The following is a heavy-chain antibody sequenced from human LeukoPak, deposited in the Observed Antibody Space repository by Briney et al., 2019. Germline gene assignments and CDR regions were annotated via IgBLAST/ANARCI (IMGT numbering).Heavy chain of an antibody. J-gene: IGHJ6*02. CDR1: GGSVSSVSYY. CDR3: ARDLSVANDDYYYYGMDV. V-gene: IGHV4-61*01. D-gene: IGHD6-19*01. Sequence: SETLSLTCTVSGGSVSSVSYYWSWIRQPPGKGLEWIGYIWYSGSTDYNPSLKSRVTISVDTSKNQFSLKLSSVTAADTAVYYCARDLSVANDDYYYYGMDVRGQGTTVTVSS. CDR2: IWYSGST.